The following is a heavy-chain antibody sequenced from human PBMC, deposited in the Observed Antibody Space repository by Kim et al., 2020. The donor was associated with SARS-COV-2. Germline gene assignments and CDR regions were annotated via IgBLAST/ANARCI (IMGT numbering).Heavy chain of an antibody. J-gene: IGHJ4*02. CDR3: ARWTIAAAADY. D-gene: IGHD6-13*01. CDR2: IYYSGST. V-gene: IGHV4-59*13. CDR1: GGSISSYY. Sequence: SETLSLTCTVSGGSISSYYWSWIRQPPGKGLEWIGYIYYSGSTNYNPSLKSRVTISVDTSKNQFSLKLSSVTAADTAVYYCARWTIAAAADYWGQGTLVTVSS.